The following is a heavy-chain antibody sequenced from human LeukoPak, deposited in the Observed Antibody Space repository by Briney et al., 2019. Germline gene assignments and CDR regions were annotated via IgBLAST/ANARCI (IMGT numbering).Heavy chain of an antibody. D-gene: IGHD6-6*01. V-gene: IGHV3-23*01. CDR3: AKDLAYSSSAGFDY. CDR1: GFTFSSYA. CDR2: ISGSGGST. J-gene: IGHJ4*02. Sequence: GGSLRLSCAASGFTFSSYAMGWVRQAPGKGLEWVSAISGSGGSTYYADSVKGRFTISRDNSKNTLYLQMNSLRAEDTAVYYCAKDLAYSSSAGFDYWGQGTLVTVSS.